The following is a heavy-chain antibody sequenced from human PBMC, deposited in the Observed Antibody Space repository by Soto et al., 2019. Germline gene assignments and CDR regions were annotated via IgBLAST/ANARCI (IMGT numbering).Heavy chain of an antibody. J-gene: IGHJ2*01. CDR1: GYSFTDHY. V-gene: IGHV1-2*02. Sequence: QVQLVQSGAEVKEPGASVKVSCKASGYSFTDHYMHWVRQAPGQGLEWMGWINPNSGGTKSAQQFQGRVTMPRDMSISTAYMELSRLRFDDTAVYYCARGKEIPDYWNFDLWGRGTLVTVSS. CDR2: INPNSGGT. CDR3: ARGKEIPDYWNFDL. D-gene: IGHD2-2*02.